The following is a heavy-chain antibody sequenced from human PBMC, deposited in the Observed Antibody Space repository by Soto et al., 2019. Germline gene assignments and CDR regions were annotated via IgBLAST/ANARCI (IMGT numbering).Heavy chain of an antibody. CDR1: GGSISSSNW. V-gene: IGHV4-4*02. Sequence: SETLSLTCAVSGGSISSSNWCSWVRQPPGKGLEWIGEIYHSGSTNYNPSLKSRVTISVDNSKNQVSLKLSSVTAADTAVYYCARDQLLRDILTGYYSTWFDPWGQGTLVT. J-gene: IGHJ5*02. CDR2: IYHSGST. CDR3: ARDQLLRDILTGYYSTWFDP. D-gene: IGHD3-9*01.